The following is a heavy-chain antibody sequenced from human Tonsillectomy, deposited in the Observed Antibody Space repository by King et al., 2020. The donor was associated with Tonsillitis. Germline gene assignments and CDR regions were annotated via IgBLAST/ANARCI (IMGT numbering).Heavy chain of an antibody. CDR3: AKDKGAGYYDNSRGAFDI. V-gene: IGHV3-21*06. CDR2: IISTMRYI. Sequence: VQLVESGGGLVKPGGSLRLSCVMSGFSFSDYDMNWVLQAPGKGLEWVSSIISTMRYIQYADSVKGRFTIARDNANNSLFLQMDSLRVENTAVYFCAKDKGAGYYDNSRGAFDIWGQGTMVIVSS. CDR1: GFSFSDYD. J-gene: IGHJ3*02. D-gene: IGHD3-22*01.